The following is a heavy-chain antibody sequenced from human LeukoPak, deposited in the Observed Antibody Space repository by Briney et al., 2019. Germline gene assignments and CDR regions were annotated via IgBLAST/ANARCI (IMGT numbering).Heavy chain of an antibody. CDR1: GGSFSAYY. CDR3: ARGGTVAGYRSPLKNHLDS. D-gene: IGHD6-19*01. J-gene: IGHJ4*02. Sequence: PSETLSLTCGVYGGSFSAYYWTWIRQTPGKGLEWIGEVSHSGHTEYNPSLRSRVTILLDTSKNQFSLSVKSVTAADTAVYYCARGGTVAGYRSPLKNHLDSWGQGSLVTVSS. V-gene: IGHV4-34*01. CDR2: VSHSGHT.